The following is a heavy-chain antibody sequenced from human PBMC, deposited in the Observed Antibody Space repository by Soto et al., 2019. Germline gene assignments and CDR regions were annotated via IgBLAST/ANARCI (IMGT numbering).Heavy chain of an antibody. CDR3: ASDAAAGLKF. D-gene: IGHD6-13*01. CDR1: GITFRSYW. Sequence: EVQLVESGGGLVQPGGSLRLSCAVSGITFRSYWMHWIRQAPGKGLVWVSHINSAASIINYADSVKGRFTISRDNARNTPYLQRNSLRVDDTAIYYCASDAAAGLKFWGQGTLVTVSS. J-gene: IGHJ4*02. V-gene: IGHV3-74*01. CDR2: INSAASII.